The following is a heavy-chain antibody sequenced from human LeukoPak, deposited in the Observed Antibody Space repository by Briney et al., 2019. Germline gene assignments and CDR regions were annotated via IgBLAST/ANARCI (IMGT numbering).Heavy chain of an antibody. J-gene: IGHJ3*01. Sequence: SGGSLRLSCAASGFTFNNAWMNWVRQAPGKGLEWVGRIKSKTDGGATDYAAPVKGRFTISRDDSKNTLYLQMNSLKTEDTAVYYCTTDLTPRTYSRGWFGAFDFWGQGTTVTVSS. CDR2: IKSKTDGGAT. CDR3: TTDLTPRTYSRGWFGAFDF. CDR1: GFTFNNAW. V-gene: IGHV3-15*01. D-gene: IGHD6-19*01.